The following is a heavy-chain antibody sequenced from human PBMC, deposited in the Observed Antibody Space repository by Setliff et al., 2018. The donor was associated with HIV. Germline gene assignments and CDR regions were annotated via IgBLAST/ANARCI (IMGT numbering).Heavy chain of an antibody. CDR3: ARLCLRCKGLIYDYMDV. Sequence: GGSLRLSCAASGFTFNNHAMSWVRQAPGKGLEWVSAISGSGDNIYYADSVKGRFTISRDNAKNTLYLQMNSLRAEDTAVYHCARLCLRCKGLIYDYMDVWGKGTTVTVSS. V-gene: IGHV3-23*01. CDR2: ISGSGDNI. CDR1: GFTFNNHA. D-gene: IGHD4-17*01. J-gene: IGHJ6*03.